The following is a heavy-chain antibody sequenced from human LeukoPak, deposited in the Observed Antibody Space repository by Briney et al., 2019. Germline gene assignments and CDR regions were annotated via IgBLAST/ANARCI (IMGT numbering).Heavy chain of an antibody. CDR3: ARVMGASWFFYLDV. CDR2: VFHRGIP. D-gene: IGHD3-16*02. V-gene: IGHV4/OR15-8*01. J-gene: IGHJ6*03. CDR1: DNSISNNW. Sequence: PSETLSLTCDVSDNSISNNWWSWVRQSPGKGLEWIGEVFHRGIPNYNPSLKSRVTMSIDTSKNQLSLNVNSVTAADTAVYYCARVMGASWFFYLDVWGKGATVTVSS.